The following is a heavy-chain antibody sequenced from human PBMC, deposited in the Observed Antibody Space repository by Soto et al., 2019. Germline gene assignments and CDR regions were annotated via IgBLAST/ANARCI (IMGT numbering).Heavy chain of an antibody. CDR3: ARDVGRSYFDY. V-gene: IGHV3-30-3*01. CDR2: ISYDGSNK. CDR1: GFTFSSYA. D-gene: IGHD1-26*01. J-gene: IGHJ4*02. Sequence: QVQLVESGGGVVQPGRSLRLSCAASGFTFSSYAMHWVRQAPGKGLEWVAVISYDGSNKYYADSVKGRFTISRDNSKNTLYLQMNSLRAEDTAVYYCARDVGRSYFDYWGQGTLVTVSS.